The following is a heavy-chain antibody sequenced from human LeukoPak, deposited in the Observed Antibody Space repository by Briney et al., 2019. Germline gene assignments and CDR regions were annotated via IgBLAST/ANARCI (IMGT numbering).Heavy chain of an antibody. Sequence: QAGGSLRLSCEASGFTFRSYWMHWVRQAPGKGLVWVSRINGDGSSTSYADSVKGRFTIPRDNAKNTLYLQMNSLRAEDSAVYYCASAYYHYYFDYWGQGTLVTVSS. CDR3: ASAYYHYYFDY. D-gene: IGHD3-16*01. V-gene: IGHV3-74*01. CDR1: GFTFRSYW. J-gene: IGHJ4*02. CDR2: INGDGSST.